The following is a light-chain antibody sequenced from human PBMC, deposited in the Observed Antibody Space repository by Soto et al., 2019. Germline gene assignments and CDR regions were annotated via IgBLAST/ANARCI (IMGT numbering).Light chain of an antibody. CDR1: QSLLHSNGYNY. CDR2: LGS. J-gene: IGKJ1*01. CDR3: MQARQTPPT. V-gene: IGKV2-28*01. Sequence: DVVMTQSPLSLPVTPGEPASISCRSSQSLLHSNGYNYLDWYLQKPGQSPQLLIYLGSNRASGVPDRFSGSGSGTDFTLKISRVEAEDAGVYYCMQARQTPPTFGQGTKVEIK.